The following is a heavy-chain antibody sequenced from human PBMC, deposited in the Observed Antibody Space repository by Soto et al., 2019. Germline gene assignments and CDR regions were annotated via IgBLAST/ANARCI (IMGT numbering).Heavy chain of an antibody. Sequence: QVQLVQSGAEVKKPGASVKVSCKASGYTFTSYGISWVRQAPGQGLEWMGWISAYDGNTNYEQKLKGRVTMTTDTATSTADMELRSLRSDDTAVYYCGRGLTMVRGVSPLRIWGQGTMVTVSS. V-gene: IGHV1-18*01. CDR1: GYTFTSYG. CDR2: ISAYDGNT. D-gene: IGHD3-10*01. CDR3: GRGLTMVRGVSPLRI. J-gene: IGHJ3*02.